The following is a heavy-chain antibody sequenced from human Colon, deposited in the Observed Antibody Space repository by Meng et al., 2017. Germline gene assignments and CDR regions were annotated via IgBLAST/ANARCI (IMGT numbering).Heavy chain of an antibody. V-gene: IGHV4-4*02. CDR3: ARGTGDIRVGFDY. CDR2: IHHSGRT. J-gene: IGHJ4*02. CDR1: GASIIGLNW. D-gene: IGHD7-27*01. Sequence: QVQLQESGPGLVKPSGTLSLPCTVSGASIIGLNWWPWVRQTPGKGLEWIGEIHHSGRTNSMPSLKSRVTLSLDKSKNQFSLSMTSVTAADTAVYYCARGTGDIRVGFDYWGQGTLVTVSS.